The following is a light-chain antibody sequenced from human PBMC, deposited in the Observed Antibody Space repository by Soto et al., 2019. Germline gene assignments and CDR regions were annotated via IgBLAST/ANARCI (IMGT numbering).Light chain of an antibody. J-gene: IGKJ1*01. V-gene: IGKV3-11*01. Sequence: EIVLTQSPPTLSLSPGEGATLSCRASQSVSSFLAWYQQKPGQAPRLLIFDASNRATGIPARFSGSGSGTDFSLTISSLEPEDFAVYYCQQRSKWPPTFGQGTKVDIK. CDR3: QQRSKWPPT. CDR1: QSVSSF. CDR2: DAS.